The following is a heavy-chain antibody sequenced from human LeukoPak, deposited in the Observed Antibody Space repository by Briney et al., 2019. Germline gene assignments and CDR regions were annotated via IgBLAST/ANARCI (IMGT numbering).Heavy chain of an antibody. D-gene: IGHD2-15*01. V-gene: IGHV3-7*01. CDR3: AKTAASMDV. CDR1: GFTFSNYW. Sequence: GGSLRLSCAASGFTFSNYWMTWVRQAPGKGLEWVGNIKQDGSEKYYVDSVKGRFTISRDNAKNSLYLQMNSLRAEDMAVYYCAKTAASMDVWGKGITVTVSS. CDR2: IKQDGSEK. J-gene: IGHJ6*03.